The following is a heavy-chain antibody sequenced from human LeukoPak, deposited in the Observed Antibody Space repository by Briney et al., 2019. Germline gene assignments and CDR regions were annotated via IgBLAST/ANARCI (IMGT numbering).Heavy chain of an antibody. Sequence: ASVKVSCKASGYTFTSYGISWVRQAPGRGLEWMGWISAYNGNANYAQKLQGRVTMTTDTSTSTAYMELRSLRSDDTAVYYCARDFPPWSGYYLGDIWGQGTLVTVSS. CDR2: ISAYNGNA. V-gene: IGHV1-18*01. CDR3: ARDFPPWSGYYLGDI. CDR1: GYTFTSYG. D-gene: IGHD3-3*01. J-gene: IGHJ4*02.